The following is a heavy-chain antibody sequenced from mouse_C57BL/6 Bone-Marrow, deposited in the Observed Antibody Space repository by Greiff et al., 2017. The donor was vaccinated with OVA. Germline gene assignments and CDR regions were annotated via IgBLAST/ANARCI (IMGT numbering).Heavy chain of an antibody. J-gene: IGHJ2*01. CDR1: GYSITSDY. CDR3: ARGLLRYFDY. D-gene: IGHD2-3*01. V-gene: IGHV3-8*01. CDR2: ISSIGST. Sequence: VQLQQSGPGLAKPSQTLSLTCSVTGYSITSDYWNWIRKLPCTNLEYIAYISSIGSTYYNPSLKSRISITRDTSKNQYYLQLNSVTTEDTATYYCARGLLRYFDYWGQGTTLTVSS.